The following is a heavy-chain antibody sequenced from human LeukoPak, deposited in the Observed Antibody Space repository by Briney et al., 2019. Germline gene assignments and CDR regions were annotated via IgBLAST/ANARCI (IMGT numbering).Heavy chain of an antibody. J-gene: IGHJ3*02. D-gene: IGHD4-17*01. CDR3: ANYGSAFDI. V-gene: IGHV3-66*01. CDR1: GLTVSSAY. CDR2: IFSSSIT. Sequence: GGSLRLSCAASGLTVSSAYMSWVRQAPGMGLEWVSVIFSSSITYYADCLKARFTISRDISKNTLYLQMNSLRGEDTAVYYCANYGSAFDIWGQGTTVTVSS.